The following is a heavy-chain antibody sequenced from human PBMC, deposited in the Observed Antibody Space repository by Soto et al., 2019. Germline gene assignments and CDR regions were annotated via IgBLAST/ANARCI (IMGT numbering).Heavy chain of an antibody. CDR3: AHRRARTAARDDAFDV. V-gene: IGHV2-5*02. J-gene: IGHJ3*01. Sequence: QITLKESGPTLVKPTQTLTLTCIFSGFSLSTSGVGVGWIRQPPGQSLEWLALLYWDDDTRSSPSLKSRLTLTKDTSKNRVVLTRTKRGPGDTATYYCAHRRARTAARDDAFDVWGQGTLVVVSS. D-gene: IGHD6-13*01. CDR2: LYWDDDT. CDR1: GFSLSTSGVG.